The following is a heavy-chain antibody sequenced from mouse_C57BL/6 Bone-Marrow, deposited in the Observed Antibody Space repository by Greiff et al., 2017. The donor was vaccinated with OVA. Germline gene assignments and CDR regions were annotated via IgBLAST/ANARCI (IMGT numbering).Heavy chain of an antibody. J-gene: IGHJ2*01. CDR3: LYYYGSRDY. V-gene: IGHV14-4*01. CDR1: GFNIKDDY. D-gene: IGHD1-1*01. CDR2: IDPENGDT. Sequence: SGAELVRPGASGKLSCTASGFNIKDDYIHWVEQRPEQGLEWIGLIDPENGDTEYASKFQGKATITADTSSNTAYLQLSSLTSEDTAVYYCLYYYGSRDYWGQGTTLTVSS.